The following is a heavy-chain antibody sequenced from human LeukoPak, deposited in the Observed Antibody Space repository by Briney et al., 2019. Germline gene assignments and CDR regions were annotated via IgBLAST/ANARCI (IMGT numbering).Heavy chain of an antibody. J-gene: IGHJ4*02. V-gene: IGHV3-30*02. D-gene: IGHD3-10*01. Sequence: GGSLRLSCAASGFTFGAYGMHWVRQAPGKGLEWVSLIRSDGSIKYYADSVKGRFTISRDNSKNTLSLQMITLRAEDTAVYYCAKRFTEQTAVLLWFGDDYFDYWGQGTLVTVSS. CDR2: IRSDGSIK. CDR3: AKRFTEQTAVLLWFGDDYFDY. CDR1: GFTFGAYG.